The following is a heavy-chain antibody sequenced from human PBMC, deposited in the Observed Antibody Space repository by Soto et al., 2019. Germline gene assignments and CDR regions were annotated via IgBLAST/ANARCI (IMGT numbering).Heavy chain of an antibody. CDR1: GFTFRSYA. CDR2: ISGSGGNT. D-gene: IGHD2-15*01. CDR3: AKGVRTWWDGNLYNWFDP. J-gene: IGHJ5*02. V-gene: IGHV3-23*01. Sequence: EVQLLESGGGLVQPGGSLRLSCAASGFTFRSYAMNWVRQAPGKGLEWVSSISGSGGNTYYADSVKGRFTISRDNSENTLYLQMNRLRAEDTAVYYCAKGVRTWWDGNLYNWFDPWGQGTLVTVSS.